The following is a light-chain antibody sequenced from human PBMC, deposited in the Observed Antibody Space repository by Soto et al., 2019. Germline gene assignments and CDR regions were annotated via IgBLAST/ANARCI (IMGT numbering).Light chain of an antibody. CDR2: KPS. J-gene: IGKJ1*01. Sequence: IQMTQSPSTLSASVKDRVTITCRASQSISSWLAWYQKKPGTAPKLLTYKPSTLQSGVPSRFSGSGSGTEFTLTISSLQPDDSATYYCQQYNDNWTFGQGTKVDIK. CDR1: QSISSW. CDR3: QQYNDNWT. V-gene: IGKV1-5*03.